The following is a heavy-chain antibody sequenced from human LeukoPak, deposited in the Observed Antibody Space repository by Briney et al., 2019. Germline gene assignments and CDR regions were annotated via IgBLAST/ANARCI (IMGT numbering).Heavy chain of an antibody. J-gene: IGHJ4*02. CDR1: GFSFDDYG. Sequence: PGGSLRLSCAASGFSFDDYGLTWVRQAPGKGLEWVSCINGYGGSTDYADTVKGRLTISRDNATSSLYLQMNSLRAEDTALYYCARDLRGVMTVSFDSWGQGSPLTVSS. V-gene: IGHV3-20*04. CDR3: ARDLRGVMTVSFDS. CDR2: INGYGGST. D-gene: IGHD3-3*01.